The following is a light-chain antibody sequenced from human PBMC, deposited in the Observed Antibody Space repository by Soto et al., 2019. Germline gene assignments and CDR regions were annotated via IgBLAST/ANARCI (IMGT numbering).Light chain of an antibody. CDR3: QQYGSSPFT. J-gene: IGKJ3*01. V-gene: IGKV3-20*01. CDR2: GAS. Sequence: EIVLTQSPGTLSLSPGERATLSCRASQSVTINYLAWYQQKPGQAPRLLVYGASTRATGIPDRFRGSGSGTDFTLTINRLEPEDFAVYYCQQYGSSPFTFGPGTKVDIK. CDR1: QSVTINY.